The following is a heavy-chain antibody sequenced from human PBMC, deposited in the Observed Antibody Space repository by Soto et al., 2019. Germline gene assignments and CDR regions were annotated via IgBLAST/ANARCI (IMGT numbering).Heavy chain of an antibody. CDR3: ARDPRDLLWFGEDYYYYGMDV. J-gene: IGHJ6*02. V-gene: IGHV1-69*06. D-gene: IGHD3-10*01. CDR2: IIPIFGTA. Sequence: QVQLVQSGAEVKKPGSSVKVSCKASGGTFSSYAISWVRQAPGQGLEWMGGIIPIFGTANYAQKFQGRVTITAEKSTSTAYMELSSLRSEDTAVYYCARDPRDLLWFGEDYYYYGMDVWGQGTTVTVSS. CDR1: GGTFSSYA.